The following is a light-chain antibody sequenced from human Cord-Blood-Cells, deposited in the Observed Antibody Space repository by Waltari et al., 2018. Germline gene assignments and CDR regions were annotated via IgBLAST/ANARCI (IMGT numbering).Light chain of an antibody. V-gene: IGLV2-14*01. CDR3: SSYTSSSTL. Sequence: SSLNQPAPGSGSPGQAITIPRPGTRRGVGGFKYGSWYQQHPGKAPKPMIYDVRNRPSGVSNRFSGSKSGNTASLTISGLQAEDEADYYCSSYTSSSTLFGGGTKLTVL. CDR2: DVR. CDR1: RRGVGGFKY. J-gene: IGLJ2*01.